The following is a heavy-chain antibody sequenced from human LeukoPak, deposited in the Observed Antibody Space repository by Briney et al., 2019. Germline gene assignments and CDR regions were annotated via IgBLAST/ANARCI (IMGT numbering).Heavy chain of an antibody. V-gene: IGHV3-33*01. CDR1: GFTFSSYG. CDR3: ARDLGGLRPKYYFDY. D-gene: IGHD5-12*01. J-gene: IGHJ4*02. CDR2: IWYDGSNK. Sequence: GGSLRLSCAASGFTFSSYGMHWVRQAPGKGLEWVAVIWYDGSNKYYADSVKGRFTISRDNSMNTLYLQMNSLRAEDTAVYYCARDLGGLRPKYYFDYWGQGTLVTVSS.